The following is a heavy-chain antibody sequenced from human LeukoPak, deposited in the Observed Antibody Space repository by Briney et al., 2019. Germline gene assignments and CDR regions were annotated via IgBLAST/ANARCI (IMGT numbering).Heavy chain of an antibody. CDR2: IKSKTDGGTT. CDR1: GFTFNNAW. V-gene: IGHV3-15*01. CDR3: TTDRYYDAAYTT. Sequence: PGGSLRLSCAASGFTFNNAWMTWVRQAPGKGLEWVGRIKSKTDGGTTDYVAPVKGRFTILRDDSKNTLYLQMNSLKTEDTAVYYCTTDRYYDAAYTTWGQGTLVTVSS. J-gene: IGHJ4*02. D-gene: IGHD3-22*01.